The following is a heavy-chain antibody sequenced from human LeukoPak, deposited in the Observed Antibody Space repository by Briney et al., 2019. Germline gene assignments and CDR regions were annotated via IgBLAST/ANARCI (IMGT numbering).Heavy chain of an antibody. CDR1: GGSVSSGSYY. Sequence: SETLSLTCTVSGGSVSSGSYYWSWIRQPPGKGLEWIGYIYYSGSTNYNPSLKSRVTISVDTSKNQFSLKLSSVTAADTAVYYCARDRTDGDSDYWGQETLVTVSS. CDR3: ARDRTDGDSDY. J-gene: IGHJ4*02. CDR2: IYYSGST. D-gene: IGHD4-17*01. V-gene: IGHV4-61*01.